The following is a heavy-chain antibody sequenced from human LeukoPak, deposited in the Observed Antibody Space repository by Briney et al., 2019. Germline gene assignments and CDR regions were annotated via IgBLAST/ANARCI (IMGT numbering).Heavy chain of an antibody. J-gene: IGHJ4*02. CDR1: GIAISNYW. CDR3: ARAVNYDSSGNPAHPFDY. Sequence: GGSLRLSCTASGIAISNYWMNWVRQAPGKGLEWVANIRGDGSVKYYVDSVEGRFTISRDNAQKSLYLQLNSLRVEDTAVYFCARAVNYDSSGNPAHPFDYWGRGTLVTVSS. D-gene: IGHD3-22*01. CDR2: IRGDGSVK. V-gene: IGHV3-7*03.